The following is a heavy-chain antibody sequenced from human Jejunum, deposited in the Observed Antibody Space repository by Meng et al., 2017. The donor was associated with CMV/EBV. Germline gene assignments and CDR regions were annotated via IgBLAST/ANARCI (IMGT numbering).Heavy chain of an antibody. Sequence: FSKYGMHWVRLAPGKGLEWVAFIRYDGRNKFYADSVKGRFTISRDNSKNTLSMQMNSLRAEDTAVYYCAKDDCDITNCWQYYGLDVWGQGTTVTVSS. V-gene: IGHV3-30*02. J-gene: IGHJ6*02. CDR2: IRYDGRNK. D-gene: IGHD2-2*01. CDR3: AKDDCDITNCWQYYGLDV. CDR1: FSKYG.